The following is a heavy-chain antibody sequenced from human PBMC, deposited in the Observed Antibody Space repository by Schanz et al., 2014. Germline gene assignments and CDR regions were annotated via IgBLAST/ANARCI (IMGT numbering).Heavy chain of an antibody. CDR1: GFTFSSNS. Sequence: EVHLLESGGGLVQPGGSLRLSCAASGFTFSSNSMNWVRQAPGKGLEWISYIGSSGSRIDHADSVKGRFTISRDNSKNTLYLQMNSLRAEDTAVYYCTRVTISPGGHGLDVWGQGTTVTVS. D-gene: IGHD3-16*01. CDR2: IGSSGSRI. CDR3: TRVTISPGGHGLDV. J-gene: IGHJ6*02. V-gene: IGHV3-48*01.